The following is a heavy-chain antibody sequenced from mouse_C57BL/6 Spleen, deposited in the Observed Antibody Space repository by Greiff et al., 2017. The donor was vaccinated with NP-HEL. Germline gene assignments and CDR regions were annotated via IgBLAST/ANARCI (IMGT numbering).Heavy chain of an antibody. D-gene: IGHD3-2*02. CDR1: GFTFSDYG. CDR2: ISSGSSTI. J-gene: IGHJ3*01. Sequence: EVKLVESGGGLVKPGGSLKLSCAASGFTFSDYGMHWVRQAPEKGLEWVAYISSGSSTIYYADTVKGRFTISRDNAKNTLFLQMTSLRSEDTAMYYCARIPDSSGYWIFAYWGQGTLVTVSA. V-gene: IGHV5-17*01. CDR3: ARIPDSSGYWIFAY.